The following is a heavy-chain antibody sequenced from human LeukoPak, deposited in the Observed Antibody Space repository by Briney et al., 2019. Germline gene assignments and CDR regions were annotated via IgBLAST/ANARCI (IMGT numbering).Heavy chain of an antibody. CDR1: GFSLTAGGVA. V-gene: IGHV2-5*02. CDR3: THLGPPGTYFFAY. J-gene: IGHJ4*02. CDR2: IYWDDDK. Sequence: SGPTLVNPTQTLTLTCIFSGFSLTAGGVAVGWIRQPPGKVLEWLALIYWDDDKRYRPSLKSRLTISKDTSKNQVVLTLTNMDTVDTATYYCTHLGPPGTYFFAYWAQGTLVTVSS. D-gene: IGHD1-14*01.